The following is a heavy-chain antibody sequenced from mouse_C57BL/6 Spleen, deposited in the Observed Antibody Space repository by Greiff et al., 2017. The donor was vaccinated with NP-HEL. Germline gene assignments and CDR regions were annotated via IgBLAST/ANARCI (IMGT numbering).Heavy chain of an antibody. CDR3: ARWDDGYYEGVGY. CDR2: INPNNGGT. J-gene: IGHJ2*01. V-gene: IGHV1-26*01. CDR1: GYTFTDYY. Sequence: VQLQQSGPELVKPGASVKISCKASGYTFTDYYMNWVKQSHGKSLEWIGDINPNNGGTSYNQKFKGKATLTVDKSSSTAYMELRSLTSEDSAVYYCARWDDGYYEGVGYWGQGTTLTVSS. D-gene: IGHD2-3*01.